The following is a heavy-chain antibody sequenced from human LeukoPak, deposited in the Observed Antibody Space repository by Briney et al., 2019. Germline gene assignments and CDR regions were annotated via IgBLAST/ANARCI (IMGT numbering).Heavy chain of an antibody. Sequence: GGSLRLSCAASGFTARSNYMNWVRHALREGLEWVSVIYSGGSTYYAAPVKGRFTISRDNSKNTLYLQMNSLRAEDTAVYYCAREGTWSYYYDYWGQGTLVTVSS. CDR3: AREGTWSYYYDY. CDR2: IYSGGST. V-gene: IGHV3-66*01. J-gene: IGHJ4*02. CDR1: GFTARSNY. D-gene: IGHD1-26*01.